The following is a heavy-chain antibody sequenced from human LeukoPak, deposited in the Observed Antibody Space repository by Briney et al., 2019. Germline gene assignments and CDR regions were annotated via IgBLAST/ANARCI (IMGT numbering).Heavy chain of an antibody. J-gene: IGHJ6*03. CDR3: AKGAKRLGYCSGGTCYSNYDYYYMDV. Sequence: GGSLRLSCAASGFTFSSYSMNWVRQAPGKGLEWVSSISSSSSYIYYADSVKGRFTISRDNAKNSLYLQMNSLRAEDTAAYYCAKGAKRLGYCSGGTCYSNYDYYYMDVWGKGTTVTISS. V-gene: IGHV3-21*01. CDR2: ISSSSSYI. CDR1: GFTFSSYS. D-gene: IGHD2-15*01.